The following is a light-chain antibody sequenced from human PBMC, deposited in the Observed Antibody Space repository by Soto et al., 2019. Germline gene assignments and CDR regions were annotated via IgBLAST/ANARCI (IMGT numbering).Light chain of an antibody. J-gene: IGKJ5*01. CDR1: QSVSSSY. CDR2: GAS. V-gene: IGKV3-20*01. CDR3: QQYGSSPSIT. Sequence: EIVLTQSPGTLSLSPGGRATLSCRASQSVSSSYLAWYQQKPGQAPRLLIYGASSRATGIPDRFSGSGSGTDFTLTISRLEPEDFAVYYCQQYGSSPSITFGQGTRLEIK.